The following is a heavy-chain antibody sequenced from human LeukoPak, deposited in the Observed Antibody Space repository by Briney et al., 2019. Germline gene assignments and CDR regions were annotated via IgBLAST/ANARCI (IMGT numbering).Heavy chain of an antibody. J-gene: IGHJ4*02. V-gene: IGHV3-23*01. CDR3: ATVPPYCRSTSCYFVY. CDR1: GFTFSSYA. D-gene: IGHD2-2*01. Sequence: GGSLRLSCAASGFTFSSYAMSWVRQAPGKGLEWVSALSGSGGSTYYADSVKGRFTISRDNSKNTLYLQMNSLRAEDTAVYYCATVPPYCRSTSCYFVYWGQGTLVTVSS. CDR2: LSGSGGST.